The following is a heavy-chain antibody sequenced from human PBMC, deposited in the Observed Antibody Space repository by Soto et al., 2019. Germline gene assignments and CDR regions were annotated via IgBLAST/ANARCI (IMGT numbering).Heavy chain of an antibody. V-gene: IGHV1-24*01. CDR3: ATEPMYYYDSSGYKNWFDP. D-gene: IGHD3-22*01. CDR1: GYTFTSYG. CDR2: FDPEDGET. J-gene: IGHJ5*02. Sequence: GASVKVSCKASGYTFTSYGISWVRQAPGQGLEWMGGFDPEDGETIYAQKFQGRVTMTEDTSTDTAYMELSSLRSEDTAVYYCATEPMYYYDSSGYKNWFDPWGQGTLVTVS.